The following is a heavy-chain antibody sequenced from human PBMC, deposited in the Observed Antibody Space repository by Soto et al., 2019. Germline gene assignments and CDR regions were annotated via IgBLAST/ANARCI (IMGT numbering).Heavy chain of an antibody. D-gene: IGHD6-25*01. CDR1: GFTFSRHW. V-gene: IGHV3-74*03. CDR3: AREVIAATGTIRWFDP. J-gene: IGHJ5*02. CDR2: INDDGSST. Sequence: LRLSCAASGFTFSRHWMHWVRQTPGKGPVWVSRINDDGSSTKYADSVKGRFTIARDNAKNTVFLQMSSLRAEDTAVYYCAREVIAATGTIRWFDPWGQGTLVTVSS.